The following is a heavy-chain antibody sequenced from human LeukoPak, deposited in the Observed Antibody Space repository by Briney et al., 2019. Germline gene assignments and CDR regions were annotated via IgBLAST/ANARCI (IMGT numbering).Heavy chain of an antibody. D-gene: IGHD2-2*01. CDR3: ARGGVPAAPRHYYYGMDV. Sequence: ASVKVSCKASGYTFTSYDINWVRQATGQGLEWMGWMNPNSGNTGYAQKFQGRVTMTRNTSISTAYMELSSLRSDDTAVYYCARGGVPAAPRHYYYGMDVWGQGTTVTVSS. V-gene: IGHV1-8*01. CDR2: MNPNSGNT. J-gene: IGHJ6*02. CDR1: GYTFTSYD.